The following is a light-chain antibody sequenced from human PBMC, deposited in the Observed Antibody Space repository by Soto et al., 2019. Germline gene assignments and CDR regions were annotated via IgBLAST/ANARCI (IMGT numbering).Light chain of an antibody. V-gene: IGKV3-15*01. CDR3: QQYNSWPRT. CDR2: GAS. CDR1: QNVAKS. J-gene: IGKJ1*01. Sequence: IVVTHAASALSLSPGERATLSCGASQNVAKSLDRHQPNPGQAPRLLISGASSTATGIPARFSGSGSGTEFTLTITRLQSEAFAVYYRQQYNSWPRTFGQGTKVDIK.